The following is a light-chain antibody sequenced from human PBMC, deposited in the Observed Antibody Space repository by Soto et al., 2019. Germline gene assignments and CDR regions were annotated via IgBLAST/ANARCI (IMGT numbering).Light chain of an antibody. Sequence: DIVMTQSPATLSAATGQRATLSCRSSQSISSSLAWYQQKPGQAHRLLIYGAYNRATGIPHRFSGSGSGTEFTLTISSLQSEDFAVYYCQQYKNWPPITFGQGTRVEIK. J-gene: IGKJ5*01. CDR1: QSISSS. CDR2: GAY. CDR3: QQYKNWPPIT. V-gene: IGKV3-15*01.